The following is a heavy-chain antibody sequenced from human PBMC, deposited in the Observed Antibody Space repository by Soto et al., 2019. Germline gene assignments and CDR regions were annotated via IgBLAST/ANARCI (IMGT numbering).Heavy chain of an antibody. J-gene: IGHJ2*01. D-gene: IGHD5-12*01. CDR3: ARGNHRWLQLWYFDL. CDR2: IIPIFGTV. CDR1: YGTFSNYP. Sequence: QVQLVQSGAEVKKPGSEKKVSCKGSYGTFSNYPISWVRQAPGQGLEWMGGIIPIFGTVNYAQKFQGRVTITADESTSTAYMELSSLRSEDTSVYYCARGNHRWLQLWYFDLWGRGTLVTVSS. V-gene: IGHV1-69*12.